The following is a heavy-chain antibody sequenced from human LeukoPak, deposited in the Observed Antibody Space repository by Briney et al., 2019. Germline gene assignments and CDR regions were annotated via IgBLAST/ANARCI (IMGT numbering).Heavy chain of an antibody. CDR2: ISYDGIDS. J-gene: IGHJ3*01. Sequence: PGRSLRLSCAASGFNFNNYPMHWVRQVPGRGPQWVALISYDGIDSYIADSVKGRFSISRDNSKNTLFLQMNSLRPEDTAVYYCARDRYTKNYFDALDLWGQGSPVTVSS. D-gene: IGHD3-16*02. V-gene: IGHV3-30*04. CDR3: ARDRYTKNYFDALDL. CDR1: GFNFNNYP.